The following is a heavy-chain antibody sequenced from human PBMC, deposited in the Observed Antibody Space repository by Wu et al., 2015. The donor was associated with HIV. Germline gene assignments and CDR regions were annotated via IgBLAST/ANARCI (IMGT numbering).Heavy chain of an antibody. Sequence: QVQLVQSGAEVKKPGASVRVSCKVSGYILSKLSIHWVRQAPAKGLEWMGGFDAEEGETIYAQKLQGRVTMTEDTSTDIAYMELSSLESEDTAMYYCSTGLNSYAFDIWGQGTTVIVSS. CDR3: STGLNSYAFDI. CDR2: FDAEEGET. J-gene: IGHJ3*02. D-gene: IGHD1-1*01. V-gene: IGHV1-24*01. CDR1: GYILSKLS.